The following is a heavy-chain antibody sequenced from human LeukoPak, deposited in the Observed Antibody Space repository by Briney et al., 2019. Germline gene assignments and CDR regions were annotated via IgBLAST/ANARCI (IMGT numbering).Heavy chain of an antibody. D-gene: IGHD6-6*01. CDR2: ISGSGGST. CDR3: AKRPSIAAPPPTFDY. J-gene: IGHJ4*02. V-gene: IGHV3-23*01. Sequence: GGSLRLSCAASGFTFSSYAMSWVRQAPGKGPEWVSAISGSGGSTYYADSVKGRFTISRDNSKNTLYLQMNSLRAEDTAVYYYAKRPSIAAPPPTFDYWGQGTLVTVSS. CDR1: GFTFSSYA.